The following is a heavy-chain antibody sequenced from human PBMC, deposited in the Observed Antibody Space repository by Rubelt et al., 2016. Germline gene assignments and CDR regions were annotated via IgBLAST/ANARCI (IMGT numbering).Heavy chain of an antibody. J-gene: IGHJ4*02. CDR3: ATSIRGRYGSPVESY. CDR1: GGSFSGYY. CDR2: INHSGST. Sequence: QVQLQQWGAGLLKPSETLSLTCAVYGGSFSGYYWSWIRQPPGKGLEWIGEINHSGSTNYNPSLKRRVTISVDTSKNQFSLKLSSVTAADTAVYYCATSIRGRYGSPVESYWGQGTLVTVSS. D-gene: IGHD3-3*02. V-gene: IGHV4-34*01.